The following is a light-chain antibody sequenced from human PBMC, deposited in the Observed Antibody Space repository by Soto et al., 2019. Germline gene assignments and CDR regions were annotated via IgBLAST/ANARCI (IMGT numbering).Light chain of an antibody. Sequence: QSVLTQPPSASGTPGQRVTISWSGSSSNIGSNYVFRYQHLPGTAPKLLIYRNNQRPSGVPDRISRSNSGTATSLAISGLRSDDETDYYSKAWDDSLSGVVFGGGTQLTVL. J-gene: IGLJ2*01. V-gene: IGLV1-47*01. CDR1: SSNIGSNY. CDR2: RNN. CDR3: KAWDDSLSGVV.